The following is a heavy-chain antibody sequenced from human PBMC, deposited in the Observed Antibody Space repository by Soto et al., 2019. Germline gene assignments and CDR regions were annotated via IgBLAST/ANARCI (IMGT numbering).Heavy chain of an antibody. CDR2: IYYSGST. CDR1: GGSISSGGYY. V-gene: IGHV4-31*03. D-gene: IGHD4-17*01. CDR3: ARSRDYGDYLYYFDY. Sequence: SETLSLTCTVSGGSISSGGYYWSWIRQHPGKGLEWIGYIYYSGSTYYNPSLKSRVTISVDTSKNQFSLKLSSVTAADTAVYYCARSRDYGDYLYYFDYWGQGTLVTVSS. J-gene: IGHJ4*02.